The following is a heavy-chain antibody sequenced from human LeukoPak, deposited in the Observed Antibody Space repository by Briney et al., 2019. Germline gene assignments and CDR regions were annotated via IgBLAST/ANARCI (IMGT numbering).Heavy chain of an antibody. D-gene: IGHD6-13*01. V-gene: IGHV3-7*01. Sequence: PGGSLRLSCAASGFTFSSYNMNWVRQAPGKRLEWVANIKQDGSEKYYVDSVKGRFTISRDNAKNSLYLQMNSLRAEDTAVYYCARDSSSSWDYYYYYYMDVWGKGTTVTISS. CDR3: ARDSSSSWDYYYYYYMDV. J-gene: IGHJ6*03. CDR2: IKQDGSEK. CDR1: GFTFSSYN.